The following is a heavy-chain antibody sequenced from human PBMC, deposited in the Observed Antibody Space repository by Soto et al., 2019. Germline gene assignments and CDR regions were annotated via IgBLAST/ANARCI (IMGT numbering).Heavy chain of an antibody. CDR2: ISHSGST. J-gene: IGHJ4*02. CDR3: ARDRNFFHSSGPDY. V-gene: IGHV4-31*03. Sequence: QVQLQESGPGLVKPSQTLFLTCTVSGGSISSGTYYWSWIRQHPGKGLEWIGYISHSGSTYYNPSLASRISIAVDTSKKQFSLRLSSVTAAHTAVYYCARDRNFFHSSGPDYWGEGTLVNVSS. CDR1: GGSISSGTYY. D-gene: IGHD3-22*01.